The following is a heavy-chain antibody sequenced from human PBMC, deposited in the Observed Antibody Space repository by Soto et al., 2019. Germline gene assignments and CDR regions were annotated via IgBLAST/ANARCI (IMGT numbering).Heavy chain of an antibody. CDR3: ARVKQLAPLGFDP. CDR1: GGSFSGYY. V-gene: IGHV4-34*01. CDR2: INHSGST. D-gene: IGHD6-6*01. J-gene: IGHJ5*02. Sequence: PSETLSLTCAVYGGSFSGYYWSWIRRPPGKGLEWIGEINHSGSTNYNPSLKSRVPISVDTSKNQFSLKLSSVTAADTAVYYCARVKQLAPLGFDPWGQGTLVTVSS.